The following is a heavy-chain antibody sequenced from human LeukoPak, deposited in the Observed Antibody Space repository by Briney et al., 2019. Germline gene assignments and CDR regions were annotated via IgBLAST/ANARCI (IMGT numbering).Heavy chain of an antibody. Sequence: SSVKVSCKASGYTFTGYYMNGVRQALGQGLEWMGWINSDSGFTKYAQKFQGRVTMTRDTSITTVYMDLTRLTSDDTAVYYCARNFDMKGFDPWGQGTLVTVSS. V-gene: IGHV1-2*02. J-gene: IGHJ5*02. CDR1: GYTFTGYY. D-gene: IGHD3-9*01. CDR3: ARNFDMKGFDP. CDR2: INSDSGFT.